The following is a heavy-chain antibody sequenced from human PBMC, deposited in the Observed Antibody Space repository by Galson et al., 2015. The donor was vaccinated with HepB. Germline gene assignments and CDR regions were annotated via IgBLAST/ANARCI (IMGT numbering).Heavy chain of an antibody. V-gene: IGHV3-53*01. J-gene: IGHJ6*04. CDR2: ICSGGAT. Sequence: SLRLSCAASEFTLSSTHLTWVCQAPGTGLEWVALICSGGATEYADSVKGRFTISRDNFKNTVYLQMNSLRVEDTAIYYCARERFMDVWGRGTTVTVSS. CDR3: ARERFMDV. CDR1: EFTLSSTH.